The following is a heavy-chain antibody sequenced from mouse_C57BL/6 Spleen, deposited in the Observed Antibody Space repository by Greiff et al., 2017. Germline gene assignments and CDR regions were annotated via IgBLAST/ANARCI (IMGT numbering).Heavy chain of an antibody. D-gene: IGHD1-1*01. Sequence: QVQLKESGPELVKPGASVKISCKASGYAFSSSWMNWVKQRPGKGLEWIGRIYPGDGDTNYNGKFKGKATLTADKSSSTAYMQLSSLTSEDSAVYFGARWSITTVVEYFDVWGTGTTVTVSS. CDR1: GYAFSSSW. J-gene: IGHJ1*03. CDR2: IYPGDGDT. CDR3: ARWSITTVVEYFDV. V-gene: IGHV1-82*01.